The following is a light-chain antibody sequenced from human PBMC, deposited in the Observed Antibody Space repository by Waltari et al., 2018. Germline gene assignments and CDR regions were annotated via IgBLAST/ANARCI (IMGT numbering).Light chain of an antibody. Sequence: EIVLTQSPGTLSLSPGEGATLSCRTSQTIRTTYLAWYQQKPGQAPTLLIYGTFSRATGIPDRFTGSGSGTDFSRTISSLEPEEFATYYCQQYDISPLTFGGGTKVEIK. J-gene: IGKJ4*01. CDR1: QTIRTTY. CDR3: QQYDISPLT. V-gene: IGKV3-20*01. CDR2: GTF.